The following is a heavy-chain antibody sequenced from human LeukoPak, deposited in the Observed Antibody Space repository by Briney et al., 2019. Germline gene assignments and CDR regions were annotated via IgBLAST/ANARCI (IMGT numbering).Heavy chain of an antibody. J-gene: IGHJ6*02. CDR2: INSNGGST. Sequence: GGSLRLSCAASGFTFSSYAMHWVRQAPGKGLEYVSGINSNGGSTYYANSVKSRFTISRDNSKNTLCLQMGSLRADDMAVYYCARGTVTTYYYYGMDVWGQGTTVTVSS. D-gene: IGHD4-17*01. CDR1: GFTFSSYA. V-gene: IGHV3-64*01. CDR3: ARGTVTTYYYYGMDV.